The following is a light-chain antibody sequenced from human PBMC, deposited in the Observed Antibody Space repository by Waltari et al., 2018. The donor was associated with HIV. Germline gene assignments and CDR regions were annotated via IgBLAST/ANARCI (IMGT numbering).Light chain of an antibody. V-gene: IGLV2-14*03. Sequence: SALTQPASVSGSPGPSLTISCSGTSGDVGGYNFVSWYQKHPGKAPKLIIYNVSSRPSGVSIRFSGSRSANTASLTISGLQVEDEADYFCSSYTSSGPRYVLFGGGTRLTVL. J-gene: IGLJ2*01. CDR2: NVS. CDR1: SGDVGGYNF. CDR3: SSYTSSGPRYVL.